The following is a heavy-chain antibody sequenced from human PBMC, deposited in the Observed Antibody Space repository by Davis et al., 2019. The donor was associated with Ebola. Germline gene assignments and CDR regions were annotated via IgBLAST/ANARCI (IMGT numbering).Heavy chain of an antibody. CDR2: ITQDGSEK. D-gene: IGHD3-10*01. CDR3: AREQGYYGLGSYPW. Sequence: ASLKISCAASAFTFRSNWLSWVRQAPGKGLEWVANITQDGSEKYYVDSVKGRFTISRDNARNSVSLQMNSLRVEDTAVYYCAREQGYYGLGSYPWWGQGTLVTVAS. J-gene: IGHJ4*02. V-gene: IGHV3-7*01. CDR1: AFTFRSNW.